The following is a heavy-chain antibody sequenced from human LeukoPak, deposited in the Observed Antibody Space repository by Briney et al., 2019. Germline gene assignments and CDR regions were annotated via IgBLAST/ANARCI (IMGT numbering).Heavy chain of an antibody. CDR3: TTASWQAYYYYHYYMDV. D-gene: IGHD6-13*01. Sequence: PGGSLRLSCAASGFTFSNAWMSRVRQAPGKGLEWVGRIKSKTDGGTTDYAAPVKGRFTISRDDSKNTLYLQMNSLKTEYTAVYYCTTASWQAYYYYHYYMDVWGKGTTVTVSS. CDR1: GFTFSNAW. V-gene: IGHV3-15*01. CDR2: IKSKTDGGTT. J-gene: IGHJ6*03.